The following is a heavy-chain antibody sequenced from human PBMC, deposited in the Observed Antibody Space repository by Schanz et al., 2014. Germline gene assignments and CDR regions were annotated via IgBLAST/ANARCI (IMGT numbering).Heavy chain of an antibody. Sequence: QVQLVESGGGVVQPGRSLRLSCAASGFIFSSYGLHWVRQAPGKGLEWVAFIWYDGSNKYYADSVKGRFTISRDNSKNTLYLQMNSLRAEDTSVYFCARVRRRIATPSTPSFRNYYYYAMDVWDQGTTVTVSS. V-gene: IGHV3-33*01. D-gene: IGHD6-13*01. CDR3: ARVRRRIATPSTPSFRNYYYYAMDV. CDR1: GFIFSSYG. J-gene: IGHJ6*02. CDR2: IWYDGSNK.